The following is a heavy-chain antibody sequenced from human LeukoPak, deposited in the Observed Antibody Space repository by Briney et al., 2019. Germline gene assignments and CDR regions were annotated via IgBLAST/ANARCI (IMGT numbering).Heavy chain of an antibody. V-gene: IGHV3-72*01. CDR3: TRVQYYGSGSYYWYFDL. D-gene: IGHD3-10*01. CDR2: IRNKADGYTT. CDR1: GFIFSDHY. Sequence: GGSLRLSCAASGFIFSDHYMEWVRQAPGKGLEWVGRIRNKADGYTTEYAASVKGRFTISRDDSKSIAYLQMNSLETEDTAVYFCTRVQYYGSGSYYWYFDLWGHGTLVTVSS. J-gene: IGHJ2*01.